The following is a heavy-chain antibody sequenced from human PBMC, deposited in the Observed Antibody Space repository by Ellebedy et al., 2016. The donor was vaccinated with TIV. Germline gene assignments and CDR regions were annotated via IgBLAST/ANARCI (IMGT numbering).Heavy chain of an antibody. CDR3: RQGHYADY. V-gene: IGHV3-7*03. CDR2: IKQDGSEK. Sequence: GESLKISXAASGFTFSSYWMSWVRQAPGKGLEWVANIKQDGSEKYYVDSVKGRFTISRDNAKNSLYLQMNSLRADDTAVYYCRQGHYADYWGQGTLVTVPS. J-gene: IGHJ4*02. CDR1: GFTFSSYW.